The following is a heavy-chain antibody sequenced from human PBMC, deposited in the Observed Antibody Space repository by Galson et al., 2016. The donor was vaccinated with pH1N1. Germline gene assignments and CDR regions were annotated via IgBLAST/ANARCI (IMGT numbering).Heavy chain of an antibody. J-gene: IGHJ4*02. V-gene: IGHV1-2*02. D-gene: IGHD3/OR15-3a*01. CDR1: GYTFTGDY. CDR3: AREPYGTGGFGY. Sequence: SVKVSCKASGYTFTGDYIHWVRQAPGQGLEWVAWSNPNNGGTKYAQKFQGRVTLTRDTTISTAYLAVDRLTSDDTALFYCAREPYGTGGFGYWGQGTLVTVSS. CDR2: SNPNNGGT.